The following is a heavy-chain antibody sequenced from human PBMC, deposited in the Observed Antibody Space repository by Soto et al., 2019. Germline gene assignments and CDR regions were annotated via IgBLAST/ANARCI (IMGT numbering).Heavy chain of an antibody. CDR3: AKDRGITGTNGPLDFDY. CDR1: GSTLRSYA. D-gene: IGHD1-20*01. J-gene: IGHJ4*02. CDR2: ISGSGDKT. Sequence: GGPLRLSCKPPGSTLRSYAMGWVRHTPGKGLGRVTSISGSGDKTYYADSVKGRFTISRDNSKNTLYLQRSSLRAEDTAVYYGAKDRGITGTNGPLDFDYWGQGTLVTVSS. V-gene: IGHV3-23*01.